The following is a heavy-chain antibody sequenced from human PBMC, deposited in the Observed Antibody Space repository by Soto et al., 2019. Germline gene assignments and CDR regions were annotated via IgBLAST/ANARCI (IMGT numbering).Heavy chain of an antibody. J-gene: IGHJ5*02. V-gene: IGHV1-18*01. CDR1: GYAFTSFG. Sequence: QVQMVQSGGEVKKPGASVKVSCKTSGYAFTSFGISWVRQAPGQGPEWMGWISAYNGDTNYAQNFQGRLTMSTDISTRTESTGRGGVRSLDTAAYYTVRDFLHYDILTGSYSDCFDPWGQGTLVTVSS. D-gene: IGHD3-9*01. CDR2: ISAYNGDT. CDR3: VRDFLHYDILTGSYSDCFDP.